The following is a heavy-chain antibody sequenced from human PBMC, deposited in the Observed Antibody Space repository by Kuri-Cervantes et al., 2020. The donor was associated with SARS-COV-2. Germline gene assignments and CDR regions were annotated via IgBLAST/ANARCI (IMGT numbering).Heavy chain of an antibody. V-gene: IGHV3-64*04. CDR3: AKGSVRVDY. CDR2: ISSNGGST. D-gene: IGHD3-10*01. CDR1: GFTFSSYA. Sequence: GESLKISCSASGFTFSSYAMHWVRQAPGKGLEYVSAISSNGGSTYYADSVKGRFTISRDNSKNTLYLQMNSLRAEDTAVYYCAKGSVRVDYWGQGTLVTVSS. J-gene: IGHJ4*02.